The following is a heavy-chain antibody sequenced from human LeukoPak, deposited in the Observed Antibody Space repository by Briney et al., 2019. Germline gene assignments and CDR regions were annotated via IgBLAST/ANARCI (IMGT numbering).Heavy chain of an antibody. CDR1: GGSISSYY. V-gene: IGHV4-59*08. D-gene: IGHD2-8*01. CDR2: IYYSGST. Sequence: SETLSLTCTVSGGSISSYYWGWIRQPPGKGLEWIGYIYYSGSTNYNPSLKSRVTISVDTSKNQFSLKLSSVTAADTAVYYCARSVLMVYAVDYWGQGTLVTVSS. CDR3: ARSVLMVYAVDY. J-gene: IGHJ4*02.